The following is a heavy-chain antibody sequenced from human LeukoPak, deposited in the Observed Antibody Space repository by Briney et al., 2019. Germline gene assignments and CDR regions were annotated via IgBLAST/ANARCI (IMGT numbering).Heavy chain of an antibody. CDR3: ARDRITMVRGVAYFDY. D-gene: IGHD3-10*01. J-gene: IGHJ4*02. CDR1: GFTFSSYS. Sequence: GGSLRLSCAASGFTFSSYSMNWVRQAPGKGLEWVSSISSSSSSYIYYADSVKGRFTISRDNAKNSLYLQMNSLRAEDTAVYYCARDRITMVRGVAYFDYWGQGTLVTVSS. V-gene: IGHV3-21*01. CDR2: ISSSSSSYI.